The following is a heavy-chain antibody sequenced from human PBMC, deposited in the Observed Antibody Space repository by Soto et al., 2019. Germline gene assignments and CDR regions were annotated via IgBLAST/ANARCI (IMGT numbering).Heavy chain of an antibody. D-gene: IGHD6-19*01. CDR1: GFTFSNAW. J-gene: IGHJ6*02. CDR3: TTDAQWLVPTGYYYGMDV. CDR2: IKSKTDGGTT. Sequence: PGGSLRLSCAASGFTFSNAWMNWVRQAPGKGLEWVGRIKSKTDGGTTDYAAPVKGRFTISRDDSKNTLYLQMNSLKTEDTAVYYCTTDAQWLVPTGYYYGMDVWGQGTTVTVSS. V-gene: IGHV3-15*07.